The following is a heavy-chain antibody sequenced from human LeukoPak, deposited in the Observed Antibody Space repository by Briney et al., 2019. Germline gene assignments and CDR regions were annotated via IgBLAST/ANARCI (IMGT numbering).Heavy chain of an antibody. D-gene: IGHD4-17*01. J-gene: IGHJ2*01. CDR2: INPTSVGR. CDR3: ARMGRGDQDWYFDL. V-gene: IGHV1-46*01. Sequence: GASVKVSCKASGYTFTNYFVYWVRQAPGQGLEWIGIINPTSVGREYAQKFRGRITMTRDTSTSTVYMELNSLRSDDTAVYYCARMGRGDQDWYFDLWGRGTLITVSS. CDR1: GYTFTNYF.